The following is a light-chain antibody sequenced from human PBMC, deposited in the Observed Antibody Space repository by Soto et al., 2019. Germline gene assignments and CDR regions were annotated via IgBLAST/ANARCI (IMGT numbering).Light chain of an antibody. CDR3: QQYENWPPT. V-gene: IGKV3-15*01. Sequence: EIVMTQSPATLSVSPGEGATLSCRASQSVITYLAWYQQKPGQTPRLLIYGASTRATDIPARFSGSRSGTDFTLTISSLQPEDFAIYYCQQYENWPPTFGQGTRVEI. J-gene: IGKJ1*01. CDR2: GAS. CDR1: QSVITY.